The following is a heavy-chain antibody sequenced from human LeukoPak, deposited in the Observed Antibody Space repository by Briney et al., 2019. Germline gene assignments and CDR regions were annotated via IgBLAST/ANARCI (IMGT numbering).Heavy chain of an antibody. J-gene: IGHJ4*02. Sequence: GGSLRLSCAASGFTFSDYYMSWIRQAPGKGLEWVSYISSSGSTIYYADSVKGRFTISRDNAKNSLYLQMNSLRAEDTAVYYCARDPYYYDSSGYLVWWGQGTLVTVSS. CDR3: ARDPYYYDSSGYLVW. CDR2: ISSSGSTI. D-gene: IGHD3-22*01. CDR1: GFTFSDYY. V-gene: IGHV3-11*01.